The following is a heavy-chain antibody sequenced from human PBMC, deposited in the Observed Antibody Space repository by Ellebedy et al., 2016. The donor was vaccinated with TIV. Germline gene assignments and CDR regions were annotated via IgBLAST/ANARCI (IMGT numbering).Heavy chain of an antibody. CDR2: FDPEDGET. CDR3: AYSITAAGDAFDI. V-gene: IGHV1-24*01. Sequence: AASVKVSCKVSGYTLFELSMHWVRQAPGKGLEWMGGFDPEDGETIYAQKFQGCVTMTRDTSITTVYMELSRLTSDDTAMYYCAYSITAAGDAFDIWGQGTMVTVSS. D-gene: IGHD3-3*01. CDR1: GYTLFELS. J-gene: IGHJ3*02.